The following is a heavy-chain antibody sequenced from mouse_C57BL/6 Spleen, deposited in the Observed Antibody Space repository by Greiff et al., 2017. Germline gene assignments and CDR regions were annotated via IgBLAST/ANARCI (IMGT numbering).Heavy chain of an antibody. CDR3: ASLTGTIFDV. Sequence: EVQLVESGPGLVKPSQSLSLTCSVTGYSITSGYYWNWIRQFPGNKLEWMGYISYDGSNNYNPSLKNRISITRDTSKNQFFLKLNSVTTEDTATYYCASLTGTIFDVWGTGTTVTVSS. V-gene: IGHV3-6*01. CDR1: GYSITSGYY. J-gene: IGHJ1*03. D-gene: IGHD4-1*01. CDR2: ISYDGSN.